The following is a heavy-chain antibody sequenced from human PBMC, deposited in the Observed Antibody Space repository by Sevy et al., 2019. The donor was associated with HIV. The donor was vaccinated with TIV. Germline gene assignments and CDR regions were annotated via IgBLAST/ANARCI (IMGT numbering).Heavy chain of an antibody. D-gene: IGHD3-10*01. V-gene: IGHV3-33*01. Sequence: GGYLRLSWAASGFIFSDYGMHWVRQVPGKGLEWVAVIWYDGSNKFYGDSVKGRFSISRDNSKATLSLQLNSLTDGDTAVYYCATDNLLPVMDSMVRGNLSFNFDYWGQGTLVTVSS. CDR3: ATDNLLPVMDSMVRGNLSFNFDY. CDR1: GFIFSDYG. CDR2: IWYDGSNK. J-gene: IGHJ4*02.